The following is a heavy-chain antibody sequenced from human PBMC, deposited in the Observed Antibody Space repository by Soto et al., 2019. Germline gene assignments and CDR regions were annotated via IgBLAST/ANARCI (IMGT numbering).Heavy chain of an antibody. D-gene: IGHD6-25*01. V-gene: IGHV1-69*13. CDR1: GGTFSSYA. CDR2: IIPIFGIT. Sequence: GASVKVSCKASGGTFSSYAISWVRQAPGQGLEWMGGIIPIFGITNYAQKFQGRITITADESTSTVYMELSSLRSEDTAVYYCARCGAARGYYYYGMDVWGQGTTVTVSS. CDR3: ARCGAARGYYYYGMDV. J-gene: IGHJ6*02.